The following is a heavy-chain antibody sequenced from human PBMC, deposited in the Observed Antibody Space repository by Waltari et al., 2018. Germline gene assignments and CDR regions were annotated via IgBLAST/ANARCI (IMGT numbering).Heavy chain of an antibody. Sequence: QVQLVQSGAEVKKPGASVKVYCTASGYTFTGYYMHWVRQDPGPGLEWMGRINPNSGCTNYAQKFQGRVTITADTSTDTAYMELSSLRSEDTAVYYCARISPIALAGSSLGVGMDVWGQGTTVTVSS. V-gene: IGHV1-2*06. CDR3: ARISPIALAGSSLGVGMDV. CDR2: INPNSGCT. CDR1: GYTFTGYY. J-gene: IGHJ6*02. D-gene: IGHD6-19*01.